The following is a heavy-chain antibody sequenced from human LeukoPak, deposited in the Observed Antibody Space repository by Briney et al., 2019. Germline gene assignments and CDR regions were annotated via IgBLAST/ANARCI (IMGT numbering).Heavy chain of an antibody. D-gene: IGHD2-2*01. Sequence: SETLSLTCTVSGYSISSGYYWGWIRQPPGKGLEWIGSIYHSGSTYYNPSLKSRVTISVDTSKNQFSLKLSSVTAADTAVYYCARRKEDIVVVPAARVYYYYYMDVWGKGTTVTVSS. CDR1: GYSISSGYY. J-gene: IGHJ6*03. CDR2: IYHSGST. CDR3: ARRKEDIVVVPAARVYYYYYMDV. V-gene: IGHV4-38-2*02.